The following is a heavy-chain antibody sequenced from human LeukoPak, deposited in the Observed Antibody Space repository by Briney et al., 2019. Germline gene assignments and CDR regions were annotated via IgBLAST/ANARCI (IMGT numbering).Heavy chain of an antibody. CDR2: MNPNSGNT. Sequence: ASVKVSCKASGYTFTSYDINWVRQATGQGLEWMGWMNPNSGNTGYAQKFQGRVTITRNTSISTAYMELSSLGSEDTAVYYCARGDSSGWYGEVDYWGQGTLVTVSS. CDR1: GYTFTSYD. J-gene: IGHJ4*02. D-gene: IGHD6-19*01. V-gene: IGHV1-8*03. CDR3: ARGDSSGWYGEVDY.